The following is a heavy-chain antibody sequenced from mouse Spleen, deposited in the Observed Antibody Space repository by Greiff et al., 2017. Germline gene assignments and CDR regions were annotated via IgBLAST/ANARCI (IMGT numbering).Heavy chain of an antibody. D-gene: IGHD1-1*01. CDR2: IDPETGGT. CDR3: TRGDYGSSFYAMDY. CDR1: GYTFTDYE. V-gene: IGHV1-15*01. J-gene: IGHJ4*01. Sequence: QVQLQQSGAELVRPGASVTLSCKASGYTFTDYEMHWVKQTPVHGLEWIGAIDPETGGTAYNQTFKGKAILTADKSSSTAYMELRSLTSEDSAVYYCTRGDYGSSFYAMDYWGQGTSVTVSS.